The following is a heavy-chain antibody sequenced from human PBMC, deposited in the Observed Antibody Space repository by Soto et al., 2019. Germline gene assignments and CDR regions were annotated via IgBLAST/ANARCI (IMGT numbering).Heavy chain of an antibody. V-gene: IGHV1-24*01. D-gene: IGHD3-9*01. CDR2: FDPEDGET. Sequence: ASVKVSCKVSGYTLTELSMHWVRQAPGKGLEWMGGFDPEDGETIYAQKFQGRVTMTEDTSTDTAYMELSSLRSEDTAVYYCATVGDILTGKGGYYYSGMDVWCQGTTVTVSS. CDR1: GYTLTELS. CDR3: ATVGDILTGKGGYYYSGMDV. J-gene: IGHJ6*02.